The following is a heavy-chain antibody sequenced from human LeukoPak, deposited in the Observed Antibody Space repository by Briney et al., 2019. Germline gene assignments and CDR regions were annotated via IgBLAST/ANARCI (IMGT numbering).Heavy chain of an antibody. Sequence: GGSLRLSCAASGFTFASYAMNWVRQAPGKGVEWDSVIGYTTDNTYYADSVKGRFTISRDNSKHTLFLQLNSLRAEDTAVYYCAKRGYSSSWATFDYWGQGTLVTVSS. CDR2: IGYTTDNT. D-gene: IGHD6-13*01. CDR3: AKRGYSSSWATFDY. CDR1: GFTFASYA. V-gene: IGHV3-23*01. J-gene: IGHJ4*02.